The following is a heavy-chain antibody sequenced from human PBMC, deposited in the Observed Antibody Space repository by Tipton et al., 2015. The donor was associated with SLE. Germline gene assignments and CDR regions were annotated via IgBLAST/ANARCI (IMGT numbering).Heavy chain of an antibody. CDR3: ARVGAAAAVSYYYYYGADV. J-gene: IGHJ6*02. D-gene: IGHD6-25*01. Sequence: RSLRLSCTPSGFAFSDYALSWVRQAPGQGLEWVGLIRSTAYGGTTDYAASVKGRFTISRDDSKSIAYLQMSSLKTEDTAVYYCARVGAAAAVSYYYYYGADVWGHGTTVTVSS. V-gene: IGHV3-49*04. CDR2: IRSTAYGGTT. CDR1: GFAFSDYA.